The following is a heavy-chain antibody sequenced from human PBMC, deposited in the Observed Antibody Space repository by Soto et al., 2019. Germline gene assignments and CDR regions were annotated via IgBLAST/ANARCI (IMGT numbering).Heavy chain of an antibody. CDR1: GGSISSGGYY. J-gene: IGHJ4*02. CDR2: IYYSGST. Sequence: PSETLSLTCTVSGGSISSGGYYWSWIRQHPGKGLEWIGYIYYSGSTYYNPSLKSRVTISVDTSKNQFSLKLSSVTAADTAVYYCVAHYYDSSGYSRDYFDYWDQGTLVTVSS. CDR3: VAHYYDSSGYSRDYFDY. V-gene: IGHV4-31*03. D-gene: IGHD3-22*01.